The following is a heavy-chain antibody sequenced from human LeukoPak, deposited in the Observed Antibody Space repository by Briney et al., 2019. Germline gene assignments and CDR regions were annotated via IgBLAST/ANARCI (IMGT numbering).Heavy chain of an antibody. CDR3: ARDIDYGGNSDLDY. CDR2: ISSGGSTI. V-gene: IGHV3-48*03. CDR1: GFTFSSYE. Sequence: GGSLRLSCAASGFTFSSYEMNWVRQAPGKGLEWVSYISSGGSTIYYADSVKGRFTISRDNAKNSLYLQMNSLRAEDTAVYYCARDIDYGGNSDLDYWGQGTLVTVSS. J-gene: IGHJ4*02. D-gene: IGHD4-23*01.